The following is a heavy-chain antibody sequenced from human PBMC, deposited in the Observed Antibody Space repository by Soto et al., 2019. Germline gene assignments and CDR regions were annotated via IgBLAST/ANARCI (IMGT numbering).Heavy chain of an antibody. CDR3: ARPRYDFWSGPNWFDP. D-gene: IGHD3-3*01. J-gene: IGHJ5*02. CDR2: IYYSGST. Sequence: QVQLQESGPGLVKPSQTLSLTCTVSGGSISSGGYYWSWIRQHPGKGLEWIGYIYYSGSTYYNPSLKSRVTISVDTSKNQFSLKLSSVTAADTAVYSCARPRYDFWSGPNWFDPWGQGTLVTVSS. CDR1: GGSISSGGYY. V-gene: IGHV4-31*03.